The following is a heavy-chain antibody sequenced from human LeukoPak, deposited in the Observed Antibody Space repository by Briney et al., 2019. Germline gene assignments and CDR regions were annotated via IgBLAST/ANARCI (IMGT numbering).Heavy chain of an antibody. D-gene: IGHD4-23*01. V-gene: IGHV3-21*04. CDR1: GFTFSSYS. CDR3: AKNQHGGNSGFDY. J-gene: IGHJ4*02. Sequence: GGSLRLSCAASGFTFSSYSMNWVRQAPGKGLEWVSSISSSSSYIYYADSVKGRFTISRDNAKNSLYLQMNSLRAEDTAVYYCAKNQHGGNSGFDYWGQGTLVTVSS. CDR2: ISSSSSYI.